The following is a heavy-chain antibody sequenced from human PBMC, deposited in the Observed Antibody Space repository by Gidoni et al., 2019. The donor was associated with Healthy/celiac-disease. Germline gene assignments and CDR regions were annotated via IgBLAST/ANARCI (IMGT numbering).Heavy chain of an antibody. CDR3: AKDRGSSGYSGRYDY. D-gene: IGHD3-22*01. J-gene: IGHJ4*02. V-gene: IGHV3-23*01. CDR2: ISGSGGST. Sequence: EVQLLESGGGLVQPGGSLRLSCAASGCTFSSYAMSWVRQAPGKGLEWVSAISGSGGSTYYADSVKGRFTISRDNSKNTLYLQMNSLRAEDTAVYYCAKDRGSSGYSGRYDYWGQGTLVTVSS. CDR1: GCTFSSYA.